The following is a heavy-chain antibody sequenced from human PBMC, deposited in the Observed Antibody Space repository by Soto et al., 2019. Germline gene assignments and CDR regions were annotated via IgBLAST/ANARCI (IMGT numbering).Heavy chain of an antibody. V-gene: IGHV1-69*01. CDR3: ARDTPYDSSGYYDYDGMDG. CDR1: GGTFSSYA. Sequence: QVQLVQSGAEVKKPGSSVKVSCKASGGTFSSYAISWLRQAPGQGLEWLGGIIPIFGPANYVQKFQGRVTITAADSRSTDYMELSSLRSEETAVYYCARDTPYDSSGYYDYDGMDGWGQGTTVTVSS. D-gene: IGHD3-22*01. CDR2: IIPIFGPA. J-gene: IGHJ6*02.